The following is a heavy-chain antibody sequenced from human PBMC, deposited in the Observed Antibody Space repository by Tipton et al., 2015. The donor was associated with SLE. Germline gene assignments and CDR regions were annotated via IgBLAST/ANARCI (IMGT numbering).Heavy chain of an antibody. D-gene: IGHD3-3*01. CDR1: GGSISSYY. CDR2: IYYSGST. CDR3: AREIHYDFWSGYYYYYMDV. J-gene: IGHJ6*03. V-gene: IGHV4-59*01. Sequence: TLSLTCTVSGGSISSYYWSWIRQPPGKGLEWIGYIYYSGSTNYNPSLKSRVTISVDASKNQFSLKLSSVTAADTAVYFCAREIHYDFWSGYYYYYMDVWGKGTTVTVSS.